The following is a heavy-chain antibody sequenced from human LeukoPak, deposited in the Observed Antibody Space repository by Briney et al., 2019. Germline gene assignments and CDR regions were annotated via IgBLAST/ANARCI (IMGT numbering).Heavy chain of an antibody. J-gene: IGHJ4*02. V-gene: IGHV4-59*01. CDR2: IYYSGST. CDR1: GGSISSYY. Sequence: SETLSLTCTVSGGSISSYYWSWIRQPPGKGLEWIGYIYYSGSTNYNPSLKSRVTISVDTSKNQFSLKLSSVTAADTAVYYCARALMVRGVSPRGLDYWGQGTLVTVSS. D-gene: IGHD3-10*01. CDR3: ARALMVRGVSPRGLDY.